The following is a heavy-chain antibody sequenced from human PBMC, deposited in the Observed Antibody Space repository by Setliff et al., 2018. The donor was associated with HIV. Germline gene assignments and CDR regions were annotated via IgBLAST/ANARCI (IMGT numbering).Heavy chain of an antibody. CDR1: GASVTNVLYY. D-gene: IGHD4-17*01. CDR3: ARVRATVTSSYFHY. Sequence: TSETLSLTCTVSGASVTNVLYYGSWLRQPAGKGLEWIGHIYTSGKSRYTNYNSSLESRVTIPVDTSKTQFSLKLSSVTAADTAVYYCARVRATVTSSYFHYWGQGTLVTVSS. V-gene: IGHV4-61*09. CDR2: IYTSGKSRYT. J-gene: IGHJ4*02.